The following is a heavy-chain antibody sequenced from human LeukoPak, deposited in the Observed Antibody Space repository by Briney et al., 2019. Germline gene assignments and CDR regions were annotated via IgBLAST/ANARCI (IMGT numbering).Heavy chain of an antibody. J-gene: IGHJ4*02. Sequence: PGGSLRLSCAASGFTFSSYSMNWVRQAPGKGLEWVSSISSSSSYIYYADSVKGRFTISRDNAKNSLYLQMNSLRAEDTAVYYCASHYYGSGSYQGYFDYWGQGTLVTVSS. CDR3: ASHYYGSGSYQGYFDY. V-gene: IGHV3-21*01. D-gene: IGHD3-10*01. CDR1: GFTFSSYS. CDR2: ISSSSSYI.